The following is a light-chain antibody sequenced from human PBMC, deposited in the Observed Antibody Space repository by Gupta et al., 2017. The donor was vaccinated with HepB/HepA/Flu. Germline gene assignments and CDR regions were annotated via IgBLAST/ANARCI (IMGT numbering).Light chain of an antibody. Sequence: ENVLTQSPGTLSLSPGERATLSCRASQSVSSNYLAWYQQKPGQAPRLLIYGASSKATGIPDRFSGSGSGTDFTLSISRLEPEDFAVYYCQQYGSSTVFGGGTKVEIK. J-gene: IGKJ4*01. CDR2: GAS. CDR1: QSVSSNY. CDR3: QQYGSSTV. V-gene: IGKV3-20*01.